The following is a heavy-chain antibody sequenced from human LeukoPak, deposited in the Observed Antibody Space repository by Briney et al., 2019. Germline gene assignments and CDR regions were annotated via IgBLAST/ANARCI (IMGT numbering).Heavy chain of an antibody. CDR3: ATTSTAMVTLNAFDI. J-gene: IGHJ3*02. D-gene: IGHD5-18*01. V-gene: IGHV1-69*06. Sequence: SVKVSCKASGGTFSSYAISWVRQAPGQGLEWMGGIIPIFGTANYAQKFQGRVMITADKSTSTAYMELSSLRSEDTAVYYCATTSTAMVTLNAFDIWGQGTMVTVSS. CDR1: GGTFSSYA. CDR2: IIPIFGTA.